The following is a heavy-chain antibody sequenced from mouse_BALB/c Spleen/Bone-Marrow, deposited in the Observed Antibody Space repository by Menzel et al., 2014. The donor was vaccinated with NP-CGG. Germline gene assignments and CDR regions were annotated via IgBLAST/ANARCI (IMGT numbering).Heavy chain of an antibody. CDR2: INSNGGST. V-gene: IGHV5-6-3*01. CDR1: GFTFSSYG. Sequence: EVQVVESGGGLVQPGGSLKLSCAASGFTFSSYGMSWVRQTPDKRLELVASINSNGGSTYYPDSVKGRFTISRDNAKNTLSLQMSSLKSEDTAMYYCARGNYGNYVDYFDYWGQGTPLTVSS. J-gene: IGHJ2*01. D-gene: IGHD2-1*01. CDR3: ARGNYGNYVDYFDY.